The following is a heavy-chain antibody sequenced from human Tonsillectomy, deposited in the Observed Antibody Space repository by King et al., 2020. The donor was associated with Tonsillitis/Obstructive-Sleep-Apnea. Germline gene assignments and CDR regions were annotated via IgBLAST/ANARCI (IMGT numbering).Heavy chain of an antibody. V-gene: IGHV4-34*01. CDR1: GGSFSGYY. Sequence: VQLQQWGAGLLKPSETLSLTCAVYGGSFSGYYWSWIRQPPGKGLEWIGEINHSGSTNYNPSLKSRVTISVDTSKNQFSLKLSSVTAADTAVYYCASAVPNYFYRTRLVQDAFDIWGKGTMVTVSS. CDR2: INHSGST. D-gene: IGHD6-19*01. CDR3: ASAVPNYFYRTRLVQDAFDI. J-gene: IGHJ3*02.